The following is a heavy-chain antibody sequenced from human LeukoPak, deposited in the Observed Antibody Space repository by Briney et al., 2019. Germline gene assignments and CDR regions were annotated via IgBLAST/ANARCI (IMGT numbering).Heavy chain of an antibody. CDR3: AREYSDYGGIFDLSNWFDP. CDR1: GGTFSSYA. Sequence: ASVKVSCKASGGTFSSYAISWVRQAPGQGLEWMGRIIPIFGIANYAQKFQGRVTITADKSTSTAYMELSSLRSEDTAVYYCAREYSDYGGIFDLSNWFDPWGQGTLVTVSS. V-gene: IGHV1-69*04. J-gene: IGHJ5*02. CDR2: IIPIFGIA. D-gene: IGHD4-23*01.